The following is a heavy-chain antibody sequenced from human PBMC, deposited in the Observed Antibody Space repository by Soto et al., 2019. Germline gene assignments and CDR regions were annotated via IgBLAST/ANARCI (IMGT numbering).Heavy chain of an antibody. V-gene: IGHV3-23*01. CDR1: GITFPNYA. CDR3: ASTSDSWSGSFKYFDH. D-gene: IGHD3-3*01. CDR2: ISGSGDAT. J-gene: IGHJ4*02. Sequence: PGGSLRLSCATSGITFPNYAMNWVRQAPGKGLEWVAAISGSGDATYYADSVKGRFTISRDKSRTTLSLQMNNLGAGDTAVYFCASTSDSWSGSFKYFDHWGQGTLMTVSS.